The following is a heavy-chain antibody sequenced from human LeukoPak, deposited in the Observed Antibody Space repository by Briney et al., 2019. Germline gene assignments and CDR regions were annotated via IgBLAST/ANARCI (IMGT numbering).Heavy chain of an antibody. CDR1: GFTFSSYA. D-gene: IGHD4-17*01. CDR3: AGGDYLRGFDP. V-gene: IGHV3-23*01. J-gene: IGHJ5*02. Sequence: GGSLRLSCAASGFTFSSYAMSWVRQAPGKGLEWVSAISGSGGSTYYADSVKGRFTISRDNTKNTLYLQMSSRRAEDTAVYYCAGGDYLRGFDPWGQGTLVTVSS. CDR2: ISGSGGST.